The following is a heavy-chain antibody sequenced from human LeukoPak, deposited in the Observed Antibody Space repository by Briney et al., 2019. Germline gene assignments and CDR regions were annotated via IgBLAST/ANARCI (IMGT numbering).Heavy chain of an antibody. V-gene: IGHV4-39*07. CDR3: ARVYYYYYYMDV. CDR2: IYYSGST. CDR1: GGSISSSSYY. Sequence: PSETLSLTCTVSGGSISSSSYYWGWIRQPPGTGLEWIGSIYYSGSTYYNPSLKSRVTISVDTSKNQFSLGLSSVTAADTAVYYCARVYYYYYYMDVWGKGTTVTVSS. J-gene: IGHJ6*03.